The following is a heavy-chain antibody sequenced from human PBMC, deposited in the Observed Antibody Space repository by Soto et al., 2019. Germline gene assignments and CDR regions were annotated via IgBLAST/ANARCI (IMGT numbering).Heavy chain of an antibody. Sequence: QVQLVQSGAEVKEPGSSVKVSCKTSGGSFIMYAISWVRQAPGQGLEWLGGVVPLFGTPNYAQQFLDRVTIPADEYKSTVDMELRRLKSEDTAAYFCAIGVDVISKYEHWGQGSLVTVSS. CDR2: VVPLFGTP. CDR1: GGSFIMYA. CDR3: AIGVDVISKYEH. J-gene: IGHJ1*01. D-gene: IGHD5-12*01. V-gene: IGHV1-69*13.